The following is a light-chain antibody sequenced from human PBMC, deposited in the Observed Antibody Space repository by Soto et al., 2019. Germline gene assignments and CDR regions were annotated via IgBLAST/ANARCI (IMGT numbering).Light chain of an antibody. CDR1: SSDVGAYNF. CDR2: EVN. CDR3: SSFTRSSTYV. J-gene: IGLJ1*01. Sequence: QSALTQPASVSGSPGQSITISCTGTSSDVGAYNFVSWYQQYPGKAPKVMIYEVNNRPSGVSNRVSGSKSGNTASLTISGLQAEDEADYYCSSFTRSSTYVFGSGTKLTVL. V-gene: IGLV2-14*01.